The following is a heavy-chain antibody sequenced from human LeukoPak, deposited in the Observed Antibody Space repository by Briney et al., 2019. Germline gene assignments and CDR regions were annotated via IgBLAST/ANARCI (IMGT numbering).Heavy chain of an antibody. Sequence: PSETLSLTCAVYGGSFSGYYWSWIRRPPGKGLEWIGEINHSGSTNYNPSLKSRVTISVDTSKNQFSLKLSSVTAADTAVYYCARVANKIVGATVWFDPWGQGTLVTVSS. D-gene: IGHD1-26*01. CDR1: GGSFSGYY. CDR2: INHSGST. CDR3: ARVANKIVGATVWFDP. V-gene: IGHV4-34*01. J-gene: IGHJ5*02.